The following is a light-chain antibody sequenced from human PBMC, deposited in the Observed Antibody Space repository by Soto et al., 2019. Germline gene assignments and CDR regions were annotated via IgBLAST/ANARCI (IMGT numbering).Light chain of an antibody. CDR1: QSVSSY. J-gene: IGKJ4*01. Sequence: EIVLTQSPATLSLSPGERATLSCRASQSVSSYLAWYQQKPGQAPRLLIYDASNRATGIPARFSGSGSGTDFTLTISSLDPEDFAVYYCQQRSKWPSFGGGTKVDIK. CDR3: QQRSKWPS. V-gene: IGKV3-11*01. CDR2: DAS.